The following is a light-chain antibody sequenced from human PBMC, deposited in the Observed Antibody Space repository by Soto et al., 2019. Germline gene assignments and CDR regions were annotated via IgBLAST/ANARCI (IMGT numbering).Light chain of an antibody. Sequence: QYVLTQPASVSGSAGQSITMSCSREFGSYHLVSWYQQRPGKAPKLMIFEGSQRPSGVSNRFSGSKSGTSASLAISGLQSEDEADYYCAAWDDSLNGYVFGTGTKVTVL. V-gene: IGLV2-14*02. J-gene: IGLJ1*01. CDR2: EGS. CDR1: EFGSYHL. CDR3: AAWDDSLNGYV.